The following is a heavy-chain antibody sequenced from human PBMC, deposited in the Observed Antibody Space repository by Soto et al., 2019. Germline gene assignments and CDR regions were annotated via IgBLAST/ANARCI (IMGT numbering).Heavy chain of an antibody. J-gene: IGHJ5*02. D-gene: IGHD6-25*01. CDR3: VRIQRSSGWNNWFDP. Sequence: SGPTLVNPTQTLTLTCTFSGFSLSTSGMRVSRIRQPPGKALEWLARIDWDDDKFYSSSLRTRLTISKDTSKNQVVLAMTNMDPVDTATYYCVRIQRSSGWNNWFDPWGQGTLVTVSS. CDR1: GFSLSTSGMR. V-gene: IGHV2-70*04. CDR2: IDWDDDK.